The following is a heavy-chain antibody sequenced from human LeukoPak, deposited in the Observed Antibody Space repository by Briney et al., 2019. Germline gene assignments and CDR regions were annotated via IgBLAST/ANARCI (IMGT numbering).Heavy chain of an antibody. CDR3: ARAGGEWLVKGYFDL. J-gene: IGHJ2*01. D-gene: IGHD6-19*01. V-gene: IGHV4-59*01. CDR2: IYYSGST. CDR1: GDSISSYY. Sequence: SETLSLTCTVYGDSISSYYWSWIRQPPGKGLEWIGYIYYSGSTNYNPSLKSRVTISVDTSKNQVSLKLSSVTAADTAVYYCARAGGEWLVKGYFDLWGRGTLVTVSS.